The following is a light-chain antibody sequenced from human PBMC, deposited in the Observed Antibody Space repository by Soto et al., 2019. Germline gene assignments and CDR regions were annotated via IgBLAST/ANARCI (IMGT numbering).Light chain of an antibody. Sequence: DIVMTQSPDSLAVSLGERATINCKSSQSVLYSSNNKNYLAWYQQKAGQPPKLLIYWASTRQSGVPDRFSGSGSATDFTLTISSLQAEDVAIYYGQQYYNPPLTFGGGTKVEIK. CDR3: QQYYNPPLT. CDR1: QSVLYSSNNKNY. CDR2: WAS. J-gene: IGKJ4*01. V-gene: IGKV4-1*01.